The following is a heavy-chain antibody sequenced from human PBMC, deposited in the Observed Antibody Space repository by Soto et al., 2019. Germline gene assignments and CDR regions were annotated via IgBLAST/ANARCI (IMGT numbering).Heavy chain of an antibody. J-gene: IGHJ4*02. D-gene: IGHD2-21*01. CDR3: ARDLSKGYYSPGPHFDY. CDR2: INPSGGST. Sequence: ASVKVSCKASGYTFTSYYMHWVRQAPGQGLEWMGIINPSGGSTSYAQKLQGRVTMTRDTSTSTVYMELSSLRSEDTAVYYCARDLSKGYYSPGPHFDYWGQGTLVTVSS. CDR1: GYTFTSYY. V-gene: IGHV1-46*03.